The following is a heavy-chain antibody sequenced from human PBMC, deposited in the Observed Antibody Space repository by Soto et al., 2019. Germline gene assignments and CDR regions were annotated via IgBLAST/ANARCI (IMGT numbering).Heavy chain of an antibody. CDR1: GFTFSSYS. Sequence: EVQLVESGGGLVQPGGSLRLSCAASGFTFSSYSMNWVRQAPGKGLEWVSYISSSSSTIYYADSVKGRFTISRDNAKNSLYLQMNSLRDEDTAVYYCARGDCSGGSCYLDYWGQGTLVTVSS. CDR3: ARGDCSGGSCYLDY. J-gene: IGHJ4*02. V-gene: IGHV3-48*02. CDR2: ISSSSSTI. D-gene: IGHD2-15*01.